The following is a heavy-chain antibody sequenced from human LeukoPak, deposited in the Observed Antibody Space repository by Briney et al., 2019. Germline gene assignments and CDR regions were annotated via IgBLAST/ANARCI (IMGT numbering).Heavy chain of an antibody. CDR1: GFTVSSSY. Sequence: GGSLRLSCAASGFTVSSSYMTWVRQAPGKGLEWVSIIYSGGNTYYADSVQGRFTISRDNSKNTLYLQMNNLRAEDTAVYYCARDRHVNWFDPWGQGTLVTVSS. CDR2: IYSGGNT. J-gene: IGHJ5*02. CDR3: ARDRHVNWFDP. V-gene: IGHV3-66*01.